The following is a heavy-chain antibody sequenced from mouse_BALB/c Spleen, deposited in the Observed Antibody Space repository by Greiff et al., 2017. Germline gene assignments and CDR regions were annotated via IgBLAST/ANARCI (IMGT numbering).Heavy chain of an antibody. V-gene: IGHV5-17*02. CDR2: ISSGSSTI. D-gene: IGHD2-14*01. J-gene: IGHJ4*01. Sequence: EVMLVESGGGLVQPGGSRKLSCAASGFTFSSFGMHWVRQAPEKGLEWVAYISSGSSTIYYADTVKGRFTISIDNPKNTLFLQMTSLRSEDTAMYYCARGGYDLGYAMDYWGQGTSVTVSS. CDR1: GFTFSSFG. CDR3: ARGGYDLGYAMDY.